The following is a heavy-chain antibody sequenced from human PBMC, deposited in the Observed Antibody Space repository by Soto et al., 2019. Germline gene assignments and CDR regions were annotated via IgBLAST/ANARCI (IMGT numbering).Heavy chain of an antibody. CDR3: ARASYYYDSSGSLYFDY. Sequence: PGGSLRLSCAASGFTVSSNYMSWVRQAPWKGLEWVSVIYSGGSTYYADSVKGRFTISRDNSKNTLYLQMNSLRAEDTAVYYCARASYYYDSSGSLYFDYWGQGTLVTVSS. CDR1: GFTVSSNY. J-gene: IGHJ4*02. CDR2: IYSGGST. D-gene: IGHD3-22*01. V-gene: IGHV3-53*01.